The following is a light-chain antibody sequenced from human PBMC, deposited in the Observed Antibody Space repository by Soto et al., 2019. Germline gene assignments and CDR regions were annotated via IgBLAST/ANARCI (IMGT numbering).Light chain of an antibody. J-gene: IGKJ5*01. CDR3: QQYGSLIT. V-gene: IGKV3-20*01. CDR2: GAS. Sequence: EIVLAQSPGTLSLPPGERATLSCRASQSVSILLAWYQQKPGQAPRLLIYGASSRATGIPDRFSGSGSGTDFTLTISRLEPEDFAVYYCQQYGSLITFGQGTRLEIK. CDR1: QSVSIL.